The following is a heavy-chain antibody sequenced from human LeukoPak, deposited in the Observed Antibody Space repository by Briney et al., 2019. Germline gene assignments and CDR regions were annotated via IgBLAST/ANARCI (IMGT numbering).Heavy chain of an antibody. Sequence: GASVKVSCKASGYSFTNYYIQWVRQAPGQGLEWMGVINPSGGSTAYAQKFQGRVTMTRDTSTSTVYMELSSLRSDDTAVYYCARRGTDGDYFDYWGQGTLVTISS. CDR1: GYSFTNYY. J-gene: IGHJ4*02. CDR3: ARRGTDGDYFDY. CDR2: INPSGGST. D-gene: IGHD1-1*01. V-gene: IGHV1-46*01.